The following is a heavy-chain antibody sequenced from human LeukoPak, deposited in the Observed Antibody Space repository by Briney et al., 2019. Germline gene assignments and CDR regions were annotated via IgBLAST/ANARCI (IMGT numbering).Heavy chain of an antibody. CDR2: IYTSGST. J-gene: IGHJ3*02. CDR3: ARDHSLYYDSSGRAFDI. V-gene: IGHV4-4*07. D-gene: IGHD3-22*01. CDR1: GGSISSYY. Sequence: SETLSLICTVSGGSISSYYWSWIRQPAGKGLEWIGRIYTSGSTNYNPSLKSRVTMSADTSKNQFSLKLSSVTAADTAVYYCARDHSLYYDSSGRAFDIWGQGTMVTVSS.